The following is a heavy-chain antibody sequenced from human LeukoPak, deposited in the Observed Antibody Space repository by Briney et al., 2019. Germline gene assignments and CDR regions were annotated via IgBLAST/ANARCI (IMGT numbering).Heavy chain of an antibody. V-gene: IGHV4-38-2*01. J-gene: IGHJ5*02. D-gene: IGHD1-1*01. CDR2: IFQRGYS. CDR1: GYSISSGYY. Sequence: SETLSLTCAVSGYSISSGYYWGWIRQPPGKGLQWIGSIFQRGYSHYNPSLKSRVTISVDTSGNQFSLKLSSVTAADTAVYYCAGDKETTGNGRPNWFDPWGQGTLVTVSS. CDR3: AGDKETTGNGRPNWFDP.